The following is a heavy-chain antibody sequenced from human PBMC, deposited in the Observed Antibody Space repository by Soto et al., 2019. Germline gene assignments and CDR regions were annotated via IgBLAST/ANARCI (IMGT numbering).Heavy chain of an antibody. J-gene: IGHJ4*02. CDR1: GFTFSNCA. V-gene: IGHV3-23*01. CDR2: ISGNGGGA. D-gene: IGHD6-19*01. CDR3: AKRGCSSDSALRNFDY. Sequence: EVQLLESGGGLVQPGGSLRLSCAASGFTFSNCAMSWVRQAPGKWLEWVSTISGNGGGAYYADSVKGRFTISRDNSKNTLYLRMNSLRAEDTAVYYCAKRGCSSDSALRNFDYWGQGTLVTVSS.